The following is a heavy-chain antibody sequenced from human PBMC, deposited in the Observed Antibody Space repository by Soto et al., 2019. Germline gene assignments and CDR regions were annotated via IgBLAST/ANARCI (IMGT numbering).Heavy chain of an antibody. CDR2: INPNSGGT. CDR1: GYTFTGYY. V-gene: IGHV1-2*04. CDR3: ARGHGYSYGQPYYYYYGMDV. D-gene: IGHD5-18*01. J-gene: IGHJ6*02. Sequence: ASVKVSCKASGYTFTGYYMHWVRQAPGQGLEWMGWINPNSGGTNYAQKFQGWVTMTRDTSISTAYMELSRLRSDDTAVYYCARGHGYSYGQPYYYYYGMDVWGQGTTVTV.